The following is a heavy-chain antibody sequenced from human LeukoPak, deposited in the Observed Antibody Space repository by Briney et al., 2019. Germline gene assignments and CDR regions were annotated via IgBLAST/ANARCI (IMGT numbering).Heavy chain of an antibody. CDR2: IIPIFGTA. D-gene: IGHD3-10*01. J-gene: IGHJ4*02. CDR3: ARSPREFGKWPMGY. V-gene: IGHV1-69*01. Sequence: GASVKVSCKASGGTFSSYAISWVRQAPGQGLEWMGGIIPIFGTANYAQKFQRRVTITADESTSTAYMELSSLRSEDTAVYYCARSPREFGKWPMGYWGQGTLVTVSS. CDR1: GGTFSSYA.